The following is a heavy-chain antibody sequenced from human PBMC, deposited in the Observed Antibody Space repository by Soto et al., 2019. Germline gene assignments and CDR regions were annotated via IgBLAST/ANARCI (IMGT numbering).Heavy chain of an antibody. CDR3: ARALRHIVVVPAATQFYFDY. V-gene: IGHV1-8*01. D-gene: IGHD2-2*01. CDR1: GYTFTSYD. CDR2: MNPNSGNT. J-gene: IGHJ4*02. Sequence: GASVKVSCKASGYTFTSYDINWVRQATGQGLEWMGWMNPNSGNTGYAQKFQGRVTMTRNTSISTAYMELSSLRSEDTAVYYCARALRHIVVVPAATQFYFDYWGQGTLVTVSS.